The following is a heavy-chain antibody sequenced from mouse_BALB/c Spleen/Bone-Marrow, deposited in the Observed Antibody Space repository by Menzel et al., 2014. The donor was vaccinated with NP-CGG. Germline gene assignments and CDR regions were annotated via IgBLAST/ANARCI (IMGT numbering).Heavy chain of an antibody. CDR1: DYTFTSSW. D-gene: IGHD2-3*01. J-gene: IGHJ4*01. CDR2: IHPNSGNT. V-gene: IGHV1S130*01. Sequence: QFQLQQSGSVLVRPGASVKLSCNASDYTFTSSWMHWAKQRPGQGLEWIGEIHPNSGNTNYNEKFEGKATLTADKSSSTAYMQLSSLTSEDSAVYFCARGGDGYSNAMDYWGQGTSVTVSS. CDR3: ARGGDGYSNAMDY.